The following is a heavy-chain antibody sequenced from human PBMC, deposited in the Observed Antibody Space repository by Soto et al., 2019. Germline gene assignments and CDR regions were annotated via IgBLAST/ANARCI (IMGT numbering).Heavy chain of an antibody. D-gene: IGHD4-17*01. CDR1: GFTFSSYS. J-gene: IGHJ4*02. Sequence: EVQLVESGGGLVQPGGSLRLSCAASGFTFSSYSMNWVRQAPGKGLEWVSYISSSSSTIYYADSVKGRFTISREKAKNSPYLPMISLRDEDPAVYYCVSAKDYADAGYLGQGTLVTVSS. CDR2: ISSSSSTI. V-gene: IGHV3-48*02. CDR3: VSAKDYADAGY.